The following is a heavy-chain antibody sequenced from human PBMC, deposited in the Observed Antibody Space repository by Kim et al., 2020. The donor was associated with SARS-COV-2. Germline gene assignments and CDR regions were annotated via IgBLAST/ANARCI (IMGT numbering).Heavy chain of an antibody. CDR3: ANFES. J-gene: IGHJ4*02. V-gene: IGHV3-33*06. CDR2: SDRSNK. Sequence: SDRSNKYYADSVMGGFTISRDHSKNMLFLQMNSLRAEDTAVYYCANFESWGQGTLVTVSS.